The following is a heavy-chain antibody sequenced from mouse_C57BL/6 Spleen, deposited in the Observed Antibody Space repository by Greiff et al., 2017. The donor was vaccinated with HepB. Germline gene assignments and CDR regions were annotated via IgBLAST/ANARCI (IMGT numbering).Heavy chain of an antibody. CDR2: ISSGSSTI. J-gene: IGHJ4*01. Sequence: EVKLQESGGGLVKPGGSLKLSCAASGFTFSDYGMHWVCQAPEKGLEWVAYISSGSSTIYYADTVKGRFTISRDNAKNTLFLQMTSLRSEDTAMYYCAVDGYYVGYYYAMDYWGQGTSVTVSS. V-gene: IGHV5-17*01. CDR1: GFTFSDYG. CDR3: AVDGYYVGYYYAMDY. D-gene: IGHD2-3*01.